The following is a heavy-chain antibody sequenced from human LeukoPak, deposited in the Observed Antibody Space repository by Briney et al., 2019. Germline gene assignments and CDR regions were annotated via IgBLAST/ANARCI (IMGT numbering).Heavy chain of an antibody. D-gene: IGHD1-26*01. V-gene: IGHV4-39*07. Sequence: SETLSLTCTVSGDSINTSNYSWGWIRQPPGKGLEWIGSFYYSGGTYYNPSLRSRVTISVDTSSNQFSLKLSSVTAADTAVYYCAKNTPRGWELLPEYFDYWGQGTLVTASS. CDR2: FYYSGGT. CDR1: GDSINTSNYS. J-gene: IGHJ4*02. CDR3: AKNTPRGWELLPEYFDY.